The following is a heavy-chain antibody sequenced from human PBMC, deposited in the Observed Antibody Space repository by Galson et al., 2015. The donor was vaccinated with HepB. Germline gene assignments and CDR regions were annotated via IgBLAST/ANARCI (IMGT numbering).Heavy chain of an antibody. CDR3: ARDFCYDSSAPSHFDY. J-gene: IGHJ4*02. Sequence: SLRLSCAASGFTFSSYSMNWVRQAPGKGLEWVSSISSSSSYIYYADSVKGRFTISRDNAKNSLYLQMNSLRAEDTAVYYCARDFCYDSSAPSHFDYWGQGTLVTVSS. D-gene: IGHD3-22*01. V-gene: IGHV3-21*01. CDR2: ISSSSSYI. CDR1: GFTFSSYS.